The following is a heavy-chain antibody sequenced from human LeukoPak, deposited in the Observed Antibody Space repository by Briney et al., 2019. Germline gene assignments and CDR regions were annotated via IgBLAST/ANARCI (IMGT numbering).Heavy chain of an antibody. Sequence: GSLRLSCTASGFTFSSYEMNWVRQAPGKGLEWIGEINHSGSTNYNPSLKSRVTISVDTSKNQFSPKLSSVTAADTAVYYCARPYSGSYWFDPWGQGTLVTVSS. CDR1: GFTFSSYE. J-gene: IGHJ5*02. CDR3: ARPYSGSYWFDP. V-gene: IGHV4-34*01. D-gene: IGHD1-26*01. CDR2: INHSGST.